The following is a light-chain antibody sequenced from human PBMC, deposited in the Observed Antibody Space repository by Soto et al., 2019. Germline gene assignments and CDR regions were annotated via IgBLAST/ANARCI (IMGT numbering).Light chain of an antibody. J-gene: IGKJ1*01. CDR3: LQDYNYPWT. CDR2: AAS. Sequence: AIQMTQSPSSLSASVGDRVTITCRASQDIKSNLGWYQQKPGKAPKLLIYAASSLQSGVPSTFSGSGSGTDFTLTISYLQPEDFATYYCLQDYNYPWTFGQGTKVGIK. CDR1: QDIKSN. V-gene: IGKV1-6*01.